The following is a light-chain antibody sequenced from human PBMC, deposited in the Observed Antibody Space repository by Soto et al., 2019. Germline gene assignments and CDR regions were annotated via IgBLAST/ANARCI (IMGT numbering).Light chain of an antibody. CDR1: QRISTY. Sequence: DIQMTQSPSTLSAGVGDRVTITCRASQRISTYLNWYQQKPGKAPTLLIYAASSLQSGVPSRFSGGGSATDFTLTFNTLQPEDFATYFCQQCYSSHRTFGQGTKVEIK. V-gene: IGKV1-39*01. CDR2: AAS. CDR3: QQCYSSHRT. J-gene: IGKJ1*01.